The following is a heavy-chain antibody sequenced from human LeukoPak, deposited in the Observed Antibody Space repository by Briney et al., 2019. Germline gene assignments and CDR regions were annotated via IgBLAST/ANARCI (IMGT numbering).Heavy chain of an antibody. CDR1: GYTFSSYA. CDR2: ISGGGGST. V-gene: IGHV3-23*01. D-gene: IGHD5-12*01. CDR3: AKAIRGSRSGFDI. Sequence: GGSLRLSCAGSGYTFSSYAMSWVRQAPGKGLEWVSAISGGGGSTYYADSVKGRLTISRDNSKNTLYLQMNSLRAEDTALYYCAKAIRGSRSGFDIWGQGTMVTVSS. J-gene: IGHJ3*02.